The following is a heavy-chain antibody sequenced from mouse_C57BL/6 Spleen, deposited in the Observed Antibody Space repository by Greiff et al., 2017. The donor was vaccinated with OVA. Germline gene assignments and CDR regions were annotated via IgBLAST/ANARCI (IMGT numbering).Heavy chain of an antibody. CDR2: IRNKANGYTT. V-gene: IGHV7-3*01. J-gene: IGHJ2*01. Sequence: EVKVVESGGGLVQPGGSLSLSCAASGFTFTDYYMSWVRQPPGKALEWLGFIRNKANGYTTEYSASVKGRFTISRDNSQSILYLQMNALRAEDSATYYCARYIVKGGYYSKGSYFDYWGQGTTLTVSS. CDR1: GFTFTDYY. CDR3: ARYIVKGGYYSKGSYFDY. D-gene: IGHD2-5*01.